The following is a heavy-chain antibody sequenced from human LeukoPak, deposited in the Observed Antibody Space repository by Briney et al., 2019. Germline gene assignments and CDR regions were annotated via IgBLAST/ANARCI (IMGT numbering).Heavy chain of an antibody. CDR2: IYHSGST. D-gene: IGHD5-12*01. J-gene: IGHJ3*02. V-gene: IGHV4-30-2*01. CDR3: AREKSNIVATIIPPHDAFDI. CDR1: GGSISSGGYY. Sequence: SSETLSLTCTVSGGSISSGGYYWSWIRQPPGKGLEWIGYIYHSGSTYYNPSLKSRVTISVDRSKNQFSLKLSSVTAADTAVYYCAREKSNIVATIIPPHDAFDIWGQGTMVTVSS.